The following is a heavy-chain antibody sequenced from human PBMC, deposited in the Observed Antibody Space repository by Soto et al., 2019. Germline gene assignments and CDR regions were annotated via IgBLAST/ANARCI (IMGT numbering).Heavy chain of an antibody. J-gene: IGHJ2*01. V-gene: IGHV4-34*01. CDR3: ARESHDILTGPPWVWYFDL. CDR1: GGSFSGYY. CDR2: INDRGSI. D-gene: IGHD3-9*01. Sequence: QVQLQQWGAGPLRPLETLSLTCGVSGGSFSGYYWAWIRQSPGKGLEWIGEINDRGSINYNPSLKSRVSISVDTSKNDYSLNLRSVTAADTAVYYRARESHDILTGPPWVWYFDLWGRGTLVTVSS.